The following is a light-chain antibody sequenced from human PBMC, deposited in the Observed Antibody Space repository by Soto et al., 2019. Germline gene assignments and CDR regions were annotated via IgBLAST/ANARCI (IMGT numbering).Light chain of an antibody. CDR2: LGS. CDR3: MQALQAPIT. Sequence: DIVMTQSPLSLPVTPGEPASISCRSSQSLLHSNGYNYLDWYLQKPGQSPQLLIYLGSNRASGVPDRLSGTGSGTDYKLKISGVEAEDLADYYGMQALQAPITFGGGNKLVI. V-gene: IGKV2-28*01. J-gene: IGKJ4*01. CDR1: QSLLHSNGYNY.